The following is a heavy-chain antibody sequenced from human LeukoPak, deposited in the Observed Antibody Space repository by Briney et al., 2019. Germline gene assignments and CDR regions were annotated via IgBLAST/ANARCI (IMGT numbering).Heavy chain of an antibody. D-gene: IGHD3-10*01. Sequence: GGSLRLSCAASGFTVSSNYMSWVRQAPGKGLEWVSVIYSGGSTYYADSVKGRFTISRDNSKNTLFLQMNRLRVDDTAVYYCTKDYKADYWGQGTLVTVSS. CDR1: GFTVSSNY. V-gene: IGHV3-53*01. J-gene: IGHJ4*02. CDR3: TKDYKADY. CDR2: IYSGGST.